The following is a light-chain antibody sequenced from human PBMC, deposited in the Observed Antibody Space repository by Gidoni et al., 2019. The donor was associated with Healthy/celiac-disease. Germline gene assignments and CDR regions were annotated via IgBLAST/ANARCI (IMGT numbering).Light chain of an antibody. CDR1: QSVSSY. V-gene: IGKV3-11*01. Sequence: EIVLTQSPATLSLSPGERATLSCRASQSVSSYLAWYQQKPGQAPRLLIYDASNRATGIPARFSCSGSGTYFTLTISSLDPEDFAVYYCQQRSNWLPVTFGPGTKVDIK. J-gene: IGKJ3*01. CDR3: QQRSNWLPVT. CDR2: DAS.